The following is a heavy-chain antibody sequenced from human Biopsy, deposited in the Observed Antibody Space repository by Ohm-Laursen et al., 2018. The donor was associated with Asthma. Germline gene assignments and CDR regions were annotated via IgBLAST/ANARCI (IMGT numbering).Heavy chain of an antibody. CDR1: GGSFSNYA. J-gene: IGHJ6*02. D-gene: IGHD4-11*01. Sequence: SSVKVSCKASGGSFSNYAISWVRQAPRQGLEWMGGIIPIFDTPNSAQKFQGRVTITADESTSTGYMELSSLRSEDTAVYYCASSGGNYGFYGMDVWGQGTTVTVSS. CDR2: IIPIFDTP. V-gene: IGHV1-69*01. CDR3: ASSGGNYGFYGMDV.